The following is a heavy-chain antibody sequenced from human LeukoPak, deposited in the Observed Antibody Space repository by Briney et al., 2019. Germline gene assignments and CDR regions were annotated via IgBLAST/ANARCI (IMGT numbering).Heavy chain of an antibody. J-gene: IGHJ4*02. Sequence: ASVKVSCKASGYTFTGYYMHWVRQAPGQGLEWMGWINPNSGGTNYAQKFQGRVTMTRDTSISTAYMELSRLRSDDTAVYYCARKRDSSGYLLDYWGQGTLVTVSS. CDR3: ARKRDSSGYLLDY. CDR2: INPNSGGT. V-gene: IGHV1-2*02. CDR1: GYTFTGYY. D-gene: IGHD3-22*01.